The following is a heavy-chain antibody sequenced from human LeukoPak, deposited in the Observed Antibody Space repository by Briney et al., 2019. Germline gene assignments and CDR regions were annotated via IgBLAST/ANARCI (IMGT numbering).Heavy chain of an antibody. CDR1: GFTFSSYW. J-gene: IGHJ4*02. CDR2: IKQDGSEK. D-gene: IGHD2-21*01. CDR3: ARIKSQGVVVPLLRSTYYFDY. V-gene: IGHV3-7*01. Sequence: PGGPLRLSCAASGFTFSSYWMSWVRQAPGKGVEWVANIKQDGSEKDYVDSVKGRFTISRDTAKNSLYLQMNSLRAEDTAVYYCARIKSQGVVVPLLRSTYYFDYWGQGTLVTVSS.